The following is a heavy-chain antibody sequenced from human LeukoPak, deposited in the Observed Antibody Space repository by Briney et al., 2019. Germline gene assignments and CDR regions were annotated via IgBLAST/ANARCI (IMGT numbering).Heavy chain of an antibody. CDR2: ISSSGSTI. J-gene: IGHJ6*02. D-gene: IGHD3-10*01. Sequence: GGSLRLSCAASGFTFSDYYMSWIRQAPGKGLEWVSYISSSGSTIYYADSVKGRFTISRDNAKNSLYLQMNSLGAEDTAVYYCARVGVVRGVIIKRPEYGMDVWGQGTTVTVSS. V-gene: IGHV3-11*01. CDR1: GFTFSDYY. CDR3: ARVGVVRGVIIKRPEYGMDV.